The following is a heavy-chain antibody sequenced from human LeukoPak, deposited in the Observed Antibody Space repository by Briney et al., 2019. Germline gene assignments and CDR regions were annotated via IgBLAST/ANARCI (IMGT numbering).Heavy chain of an antibody. CDR2: INHSGST. CDR3: ARDLGYYDFWSGYPQMYNWFDP. V-gene: IGHV4-34*01. Sequence: SETLSLTCAVYGGSFSGYYWSWIRQPPGKGLEWIGEINHSGSTNYNPSLKSRVTISVDTSKNQFSLKLSSVTAADTAVYYCARDLGYYDFWSGYPQMYNWFDPWGQGTLVTVSS. CDR1: GGSFSGYY. D-gene: IGHD3-3*01. J-gene: IGHJ5*02.